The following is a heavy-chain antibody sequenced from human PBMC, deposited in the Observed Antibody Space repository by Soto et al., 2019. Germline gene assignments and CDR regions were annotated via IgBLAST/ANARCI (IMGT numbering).Heavy chain of an antibody. CDR1: GYSFTSYW. D-gene: IGHD3-10*01. J-gene: IGHJ6*02. CDR2: IYPGDSDT. Sequence: GESLKISCKGSGYSFTSYWIGWVRQMPGKGLEWMGIIYPGDSDTRYSPSFQGQVTISADKSISTAYLQWSSLKASDTAMYYCARHIGSGSPYYYYYGMDVWGQGTTVTVSS. CDR3: ARHIGSGSPYYYYYGMDV. V-gene: IGHV5-51*01.